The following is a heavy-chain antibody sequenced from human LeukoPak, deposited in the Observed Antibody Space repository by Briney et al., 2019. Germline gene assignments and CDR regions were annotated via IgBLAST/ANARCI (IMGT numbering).Heavy chain of an antibody. CDR1: GYTFTGYH. D-gene: IGHD1-26*01. J-gene: IGHJ4*02. CDR3: ARGRLSSGSLGY. CDR2: INPNSGGT. Sequence: GASVKVYCKASGYTFTGYHMHGGRKGCGLGLVVMGWINPNSGGTNYAQKFQGRVTMTRDTSISTAYMELSRLRPDDTAVYYCARGRLSSGSLGYWGQGTLVTVSS. V-gene: IGHV1-2*02.